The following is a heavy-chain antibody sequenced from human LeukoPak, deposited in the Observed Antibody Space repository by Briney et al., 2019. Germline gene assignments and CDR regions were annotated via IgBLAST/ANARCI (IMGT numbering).Heavy chain of an antibody. CDR3: SRSRDGYSSRIDY. J-gene: IGHJ4*02. CDR2: IYYSGST. Sequence: SETLSLTCTVSGGSISSSTYYWGWIRQPPGKGLEWIGSIYYSGSTYYNPSLKSRVTISVDTSKNQFSLKLSSVTAADTAVYYCSRSRDGYSSRIDYWGQGTLVTVSS. V-gene: IGHV4-39*01. CDR1: GGSISSSTYY. D-gene: IGHD5-24*01.